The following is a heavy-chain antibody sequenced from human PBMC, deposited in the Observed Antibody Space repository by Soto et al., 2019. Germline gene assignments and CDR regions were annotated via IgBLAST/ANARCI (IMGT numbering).Heavy chain of an antibody. CDR2: ISGSDGST. D-gene: IGHD2-8*02. CDR1: GFTFNNYA. Sequence: EVQLLESGGGLVQPGGSLRLSCAASGFTFNNYAMTWVRQAPGKGLEWVSTISGSDGSTYYADSGKGRLTIYRDNSKNALYMQMSSLRAEDTALYYCVKDWTGDTCPCMDVWGQGTTVTVSS. J-gene: IGHJ6*01. CDR3: VKDWTGDTCPCMDV. V-gene: IGHV3-23*01.